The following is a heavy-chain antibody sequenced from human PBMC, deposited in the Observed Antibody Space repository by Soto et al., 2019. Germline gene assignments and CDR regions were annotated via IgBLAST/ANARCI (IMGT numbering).Heavy chain of an antibody. CDR1: GYTFTSYA. CDR2: INAGNGNT. V-gene: IGHV1-3*05. Sequence: QVQLVQSGAEEKKPGASVKVSCKASGYTFTSYAMHWVRQAPGQRLEWMGWINAGNGNTKYSQKFKGRVNITWETSARTGYMYLSSLRCDDTAVYYCSRSIEVVTALDYWCQGTLVTVSS. D-gene: IGHD2-21*02. CDR3: SRSIEVVTALDY. J-gene: IGHJ4*02.